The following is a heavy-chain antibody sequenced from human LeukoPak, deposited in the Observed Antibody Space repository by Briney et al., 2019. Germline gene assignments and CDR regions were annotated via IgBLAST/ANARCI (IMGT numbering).Heavy chain of an antibody. D-gene: IGHD6-19*01. J-gene: IGHJ4*02. V-gene: IGHV4-34*01. Sequence: RASETLSLTCAVYGGSFSGYYWSWIRQPPGKGLEWIGEINHSGSTNYNPSLKSRVTISVDTSKNQFSLKLSSVTAADTAVYYCAREIIRFSSGWFDYWGQGTLVTVSS. CDR2: INHSGST. CDR3: AREIIRFSSGWFDY. CDR1: GGSFSGYY.